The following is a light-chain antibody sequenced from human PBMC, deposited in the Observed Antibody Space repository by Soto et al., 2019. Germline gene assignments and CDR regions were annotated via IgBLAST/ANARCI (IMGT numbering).Light chain of an antibody. CDR2: DAS. CDR3: QQANSSPGT. Sequence: DIQMTQSPSSVSSSAGERATISCRASQGISSCLAWYQQKPGQAPKLLIYDASSLHTGIPSRFSGSGSGTDFTLTISSLQPEDFAIYYCQQANSSPGTFGPGTKVEIK. CDR1: QGISSC. J-gene: IGKJ2*02. V-gene: IGKV1-12*01.